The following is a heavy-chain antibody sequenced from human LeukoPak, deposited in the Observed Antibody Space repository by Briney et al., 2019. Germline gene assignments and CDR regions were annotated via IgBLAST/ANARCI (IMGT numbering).Heavy chain of an antibody. J-gene: IGHJ4*02. CDR3: AKDAVGTTRGYYFDY. V-gene: IGHV3-9*03. CDR1: GFTFDDYA. CDR2: ISWNSGSI. D-gene: IGHD1-1*01. Sequence: GGSLRLSCAASGFTFDDYAMHWVRQAPGKGLEWVAGISWNSGSIGYADSVKGRFTISRDNAKNSLYLQMNSLRAEEMALYYCAKDAVGTTRGYYFDYWGQGTLVTVSS.